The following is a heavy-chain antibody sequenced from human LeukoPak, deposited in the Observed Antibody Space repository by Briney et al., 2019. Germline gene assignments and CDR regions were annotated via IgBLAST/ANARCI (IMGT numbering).Heavy chain of an antibody. CDR3: ARGRGQWFGESNWFDP. Sequence: ASVKVSCKASGYTFTSYYMHWVRQAPGQGLEWMGIINPSGGSTSYAQKFQGRVTMTRDTSTSTVYMELSSLRSEDTAVYYCARGRGQWFGESNWFDPWGQGTLVTVSS. CDR1: GYTFTSYY. CDR2: INPSGGST. J-gene: IGHJ5*02. D-gene: IGHD3-10*01. V-gene: IGHV1-46*01.